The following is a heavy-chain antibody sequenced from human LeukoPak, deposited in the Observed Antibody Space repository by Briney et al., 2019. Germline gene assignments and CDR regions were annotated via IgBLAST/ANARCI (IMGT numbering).Heavy chain of an antibody. CDR3: ARGYDSSGYYYVSWFDP. Sequence: ASVKVSCKVSGYTLTELSMHWVRQAPGKGLEWMGGFDPEDGETIYAQKFQGRVTITADESTSTAYMELSSLRSEDTAVYYCARGYDSSGYYYVSWFDPWGQGTLVTVSS. D-gene: IGHD3-22*01. J-gene: IGHJ5*02. V-gene: IGHV1-24*01. CDR1: GYTLTELS. CDR2: FDPEDGET.